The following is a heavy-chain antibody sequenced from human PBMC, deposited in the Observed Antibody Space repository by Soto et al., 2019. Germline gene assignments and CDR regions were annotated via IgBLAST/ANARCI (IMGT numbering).Heavy chain of an antibody. D-gene: IGHD5-18*01. V-gene: IGHV3-74*01. CDR2: INSAGSST. Sequence: EVQLVESGGGLVQPGGSLRLSCAASGFTFSSYWMHWVRQAPGKGLGWVSRINSAGSSTVYVDSVKGRFTISRDNAKDTLYPQMNILRAEDTAVYYCARSITGYSYADSWGQGALVTVYS. CDR1: GFTFSSYW. J-gene: IGHJ4*02. CDR3: ARSITGYSYADS.